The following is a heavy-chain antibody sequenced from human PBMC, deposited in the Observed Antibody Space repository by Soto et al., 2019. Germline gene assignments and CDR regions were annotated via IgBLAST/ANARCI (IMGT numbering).Heavy chain of an antibody. D-gene: IGHD3-10*01. CDR1: GFTVSSNY. V-gene: IGHV3-66*01. CDR2: IYTGGST. CDR3: ARGEGIRGVTPFDY. Sequence: EVQLVESGGGLVQPGGSLRLSCAASGFTVSSNYMNWVRQAPGKGLEWVSVIYTGGSTYYADSVKGRFTIPRDNSKNTLYLQMTSLRAEDTAVYYCARGEGIRGVTPFDYWGQGTLVTVSS. J-gene: IGHJ4*02.